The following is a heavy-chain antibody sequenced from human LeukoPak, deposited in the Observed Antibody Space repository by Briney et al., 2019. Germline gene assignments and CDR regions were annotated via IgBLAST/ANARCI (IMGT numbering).Heavy chain of an antibody. CDR3: ARALGIAVAGYWFDP. CDR2: NSAYNGNT. Sequence: ASVKVSCKSSGYTFTSYGISWVRPAPGQGLEGMGWNSAYNGNTNYAQKLQGRVTMTTDTSTSTAYMELRSLRSDDTAVYYCARALGIAVAGYWFDPWGQGTLVNVSS. CDR1: GYTFTSYG. J-gene: IGHJ5*02. D-gene: IGHD6-19*01. V-gene: IGHV1-18*01.